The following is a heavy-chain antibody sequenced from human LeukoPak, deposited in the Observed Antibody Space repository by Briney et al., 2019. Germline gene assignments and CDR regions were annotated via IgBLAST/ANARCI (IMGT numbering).Heavy chain of an antibody. V-gene: IGHV3-15*01. CDR3: TTGELLWFGEPRERFDY. J-gene: IGHJ4*02. CDR2: IKSKTDGGTT. D-gene: IGHD3-10*01. CDR1: GFTFSNAW. Sequence: GGSLRLSCAASGFTFSNAWMSWVRQAPGKGLEWVGRIKSKTDGGTTDYAAPVKGRFTISRDGSKNTLYLQMNSLKTEDTAVYYCTTGELLWFGEPRERFDYWGQGTLVTVSS.